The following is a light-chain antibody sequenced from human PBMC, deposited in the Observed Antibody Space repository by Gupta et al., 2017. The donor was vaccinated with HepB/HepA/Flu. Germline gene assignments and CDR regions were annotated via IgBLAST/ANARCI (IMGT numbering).Light chain of an antibody. Sequence: EIVLTQSPGTLSLSPGERATLSCRASQSVSSSYLAWYQQKPGQAPRLLIYGASSRATGIPDRFSGSGSGTDFTLTISRREPEDFAVYYCQQYGSSPRITFGQGTLLEIK. J-gene: IGKJ5*01. CDR2: GAS. V-gene: IGKV3-20*01. CDR3: QQYGSSPRIT. CDR1: QSVSSSY.